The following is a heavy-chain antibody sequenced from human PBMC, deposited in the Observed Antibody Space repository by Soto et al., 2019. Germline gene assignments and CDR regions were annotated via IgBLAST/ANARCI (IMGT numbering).Heavy chain of an antibody. J-gene: IGHJ5*02. D-gene: IGHD5-12*01. V-gene: IGHV4-31*03. CDR2: IYYSGST. CDR3: AVTGSSGYDEPNWFAP. Sequence: SETLSLTCTVSGGSISSGGYYWSWIRQHPGKGLEWIGYIYYSGSTYYNPSLKSRVTISVDTSKNQFSLKLSSVTAADTAVYYCAVTGSSGYDEPNWFAPWGQGTLVTVSS. CDR1: GGSISSGGYY.